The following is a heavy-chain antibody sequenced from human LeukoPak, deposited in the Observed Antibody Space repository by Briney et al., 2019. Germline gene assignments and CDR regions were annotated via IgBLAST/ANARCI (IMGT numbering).Heavy chain of an antibody. Sequence: KTSETLSLTCTVSGGSISSYYWSWIRQPPGKGLEWIGYIYYSGSTNYNPSLKGRVTISVDTSKNQFSLKLSSVTAADTAVYYCARRLRVRGPYDYWGQGTLVTVSS. D-gene: IGHD3-10*01. J-gene: IGHJ4*02. CDR1: GGSISSYY. V-gene: IGHV4-59*01. CDR3: ARRLRVRGPYDY. CDR2: IYYSGST.